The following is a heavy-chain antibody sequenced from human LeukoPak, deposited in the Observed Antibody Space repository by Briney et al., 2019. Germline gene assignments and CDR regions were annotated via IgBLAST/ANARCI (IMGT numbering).Heavy chain of an antibody. CDR3: ARDRGWYHADS. CDR1: GFTFSSYA. D-gene: IGHD6-19*01. J-gene: IGHJ4*02. CDR2: IKEDGSWK. V-gene: IGHV3-7*01. Sequence: PGGSLRLSCAASGFTFSSYAMHWVRQAPGKGLEWVANIKEDGSWKHYAVSVQGRFTISRDNAKNSLYLQMNSLRAEDTAVYYCARDRGWYHADSWGQGTLVTVSS.